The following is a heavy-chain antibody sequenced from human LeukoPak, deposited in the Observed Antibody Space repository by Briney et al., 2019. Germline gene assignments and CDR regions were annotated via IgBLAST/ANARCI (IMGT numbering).Heavy chain of an antibody. CDR1: GFTVSSNY. D-gene: IGHD1-26*01. CDR3: ARERVGNYYFDY. V-gene: IGHV3-64*01. J-gene: IGHJ4*02. CDR2: ISSDGGST. Sequence: GGSLRLSCAASGFTVSSNYMSWVRQAPGKGLEYVSAISSDGGSTYYANSVKGRFTISRDNSKNTLYLQMGSLRADDMAVYYCARERVGNYYFDYWGQGTLVTVSS.